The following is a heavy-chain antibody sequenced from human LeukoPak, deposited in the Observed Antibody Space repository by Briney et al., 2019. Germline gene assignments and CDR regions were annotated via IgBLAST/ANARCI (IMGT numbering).Heavy chain of an antibody. Sequence: ASVKVSCKASGYTFTGYYMHWVRQAPGQGLEWMGRINPNSGGTNYAQKFQGRVTMTRDTPINTAYMELSRLRSDDTAVYYCARLSGVCSSTSCSGGYWGQGTLVTVSS. V-gene: IGHV1-2*06. D-gene: IGHD2-2*01. CDR1: GYTFTGYY. CDR2: INPNSGGT. CDR3: ARLSGVCSSTSCSGGY. J-gene: IGHJ4*02.